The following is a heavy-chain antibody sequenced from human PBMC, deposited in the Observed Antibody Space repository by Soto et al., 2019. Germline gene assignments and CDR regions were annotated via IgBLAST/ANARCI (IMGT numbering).Heavy chain of an antibody. D-gene: IGHD2-8*02. V-gene: IGHV4-34*01. CDR1: GGSFSGYY. CDR2: INHSGST. CDR3: ARDKITGLFDY. J-gene: IGHJ4*02. Sequence: QVQLQQWGAGLLKPSETLSLTCAVYGGSFSGYYWTWIRQPPGTGLEWIGEINHSGSTNYNPSLKSRFTLSVDTSKNQFSLKLTSVTAADTGVYYCARDKITGLFDYWGQGTLVTVSS.